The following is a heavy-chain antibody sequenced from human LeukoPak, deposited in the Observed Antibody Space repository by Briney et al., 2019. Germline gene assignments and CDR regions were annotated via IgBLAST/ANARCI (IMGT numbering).Heavy chain of an antibody. CDR2: IYYSGST. CDR1: GGSISSGDYY. J-gene: IGHJ6*02. CDR3: ARGPQYSSGFYYYYYYGMDV. Sequence: SQTLSLTCTVSGGSISSGDYYWSWIRQPPGKGLEWIGYIYYSGSTYYNPSLKSRVTISVDTSKNQFSLKLSSVTAADTAVYYCARGPQYSSGFYYYYYYGMDVWGQGTTVTVSS. D-gene: IGHD6-19*01. V-gene: IGHV4-30-4*01.